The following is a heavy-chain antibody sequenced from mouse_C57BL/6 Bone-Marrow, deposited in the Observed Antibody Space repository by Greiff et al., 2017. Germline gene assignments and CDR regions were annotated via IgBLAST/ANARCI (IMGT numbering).Heavy chain of an antibody. D-gene: IGHD2-4*01. Sequence: EVQLVESGGGLVQPGGSLSLSCAASGFTFTDYYMSWVRQPPGKALEWLGFITNKANGYTTEYSASVKGRFTISRDNSQSILYLQMNALRAEDSATYYCARCYDYYYYAMDYWGQGTSVTVSS. CDR3: ARCYDYYYYAMDY. J-gene: IGHJ4*01. CDR1: GFTFTDYY. CDR2: ITNKANGYTT. V-gene: IGHV7-3*01.